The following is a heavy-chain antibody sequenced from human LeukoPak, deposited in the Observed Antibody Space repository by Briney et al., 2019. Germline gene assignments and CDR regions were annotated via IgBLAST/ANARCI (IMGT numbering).Heavy chain of an antibody. V-gene: IGHV4-59*01. CDR3: ARDEMDSLEY. CDR1: GDSISSYY. Sequence: ETLSITCTVSGDSISSYYWSWIRQPPGKGLEWIGYIYYSGSTKYNPSLKSRVTISVDTSKNQFSLKLNSVTAADTAVYYCARDEMDSLEYWGQGTLVTVSS. CDR2: IYYSGST. D-gene: IGHD5-24*01. J-gene: IGHJ4*02.